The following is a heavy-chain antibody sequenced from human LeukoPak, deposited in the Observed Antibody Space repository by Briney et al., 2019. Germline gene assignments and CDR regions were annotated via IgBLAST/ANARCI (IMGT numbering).Heavy chain of an antibody. D-gene: IGHD3-9*01. Sequence: GGSLRLSCAASGFTLSSYWMHWVRQTPGKGPVWVSRINSDGSSTSYADSVKGRFTISRDNAKNTLYLQMNSLRAEDTAVYYCATGIYDILTGEPEFVGYWGQGTLVTVSS. CDR3: ATGIYDILTGEPEFVGY. CDR2: INSDGSST. J-gene: IGHJ4*02. V-gene: IGHV3-74*01. CDR1: GFTLSSYW.